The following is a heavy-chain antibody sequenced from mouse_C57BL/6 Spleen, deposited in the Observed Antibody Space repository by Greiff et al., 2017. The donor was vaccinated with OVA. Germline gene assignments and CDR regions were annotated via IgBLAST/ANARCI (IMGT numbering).Heavy chain of an antibody. CDR2: INPNNGGT. CDR3: ARGGIYYGSSWYFDV. CDR1: GYTFTDYY. D-gene: IGHD1-1*01. Sequence: EVQLQQSGPELVKPGASVKISCKASGYTFTDYYMNWVKQSHGKSLEWIGDINPNNGGTSYNQKFKGKATLTVDKSSSTAYMELRSLTSEDSAVYYCARGGIYYGSSWYFDVWGTGTTVTVSS. V-gene: IGHV1-26*01. J-gene: IGHJ1*03.